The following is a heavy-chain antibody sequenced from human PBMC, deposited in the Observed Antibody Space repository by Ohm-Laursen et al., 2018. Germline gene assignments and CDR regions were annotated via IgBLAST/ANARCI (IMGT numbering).Heavy chain of an antibody. V-gene: IGHV4-4*07. CDR2: IYTSGIT. Sequence: TLSLTCTVSGGSMSGYYWSWIRQPAGKGLKWIGRIYTSGITNYNPSLKSRLTMSVDTSKNSFSLKLDSLTAADTAVYYCARAPGYGYDFDSWGHGTLVSVSS. D-gene: IGHD5-18*01. CDR3: ARAPGYGYDFDS. CDR1: GGSMSGYY. J-gene: IGHJ4*01.